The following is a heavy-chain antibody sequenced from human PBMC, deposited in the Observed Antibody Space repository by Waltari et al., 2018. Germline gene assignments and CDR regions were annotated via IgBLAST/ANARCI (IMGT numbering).Heavy chain of an antibody. V-gene: IGHV3-33*01. D-gene: IGHD3-22*01. CDR2: IWYDGSNK. CDR3: AREGDYYDSSGYLYYFDY. J-gene: IGHJ4*02. CDR1: GFTFSSYG. Sequence: QVQLVESGGGVVQPGRSLRLSCAASGFTFSSYGMHWVRQAPGQGLEWVAVIWYDGSNKYYADSVKGRFTISRDNSKNTLYLQMNSLRAEDTAVYYCAREGDYYDSSGYLYYFDYWGQGTLVTVSS.